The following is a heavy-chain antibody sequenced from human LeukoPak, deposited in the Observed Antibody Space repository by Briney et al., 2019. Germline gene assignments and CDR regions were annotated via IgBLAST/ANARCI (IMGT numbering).Heavy chain of an antibody. CDR3: ARGSNTDDAFDI. Sequence: ASVKVSCKASGYTFTSYDINWVRQATGQGLEWMGWMNPNSGNTGYAQKFQGRVTMTRNTSISTAYVELSSLRSEDTAVYYCARGSNTDDAFDIWGQGTMVTVSS. J-gene: IGHJ3*02. CDR2: MNPNSGNT. D-gene: IGHD2/OR15-2a*01. CDR1: GYTFTSYD. V-gene: IGHV1-8*01.